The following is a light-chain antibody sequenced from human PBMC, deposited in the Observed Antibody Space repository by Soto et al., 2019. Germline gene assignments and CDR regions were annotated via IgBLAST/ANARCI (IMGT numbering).Light chain of an antibody. V-gene: IGLV1-40*01. Sequence: QSVLTQPPSVYGAPGQMVTISCTGSSSNIGAGYAVHWYQQLPGTAPKLLIYGNDNRPSGVPDLFSVSKSGTSASLAITGLQAEDEADYYCQSYYSSLSTYVFGTGTKVTVL. CDR1: SSNIGAGYA. CDR2: GND. CDR3: QSYYSSLSTYV. J-gene: IGLJ1*01.